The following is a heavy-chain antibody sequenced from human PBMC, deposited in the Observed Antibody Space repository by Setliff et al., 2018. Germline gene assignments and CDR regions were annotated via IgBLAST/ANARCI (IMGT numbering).Heavy chain of an antibody. J-gene: IGHJ4*02. CDR2: INYSGST. CDR1: AGSISSSSYY. Sequence: SETLSLTCTVSAGSISSSSYYWGWIRQPTGKGLEWIATINYSGSTYYNPSLKSRVTTSVDTSKNRFSLKLSSVTAADTAVYYCARQGRKSYSRGYYYWPSFSYSAPGALVTVSS. V-gene: IGHV4-39*01. D-gene: IGHD3-22*01. CDR3: ARQGRKSYSRGYYYWPSFSY.